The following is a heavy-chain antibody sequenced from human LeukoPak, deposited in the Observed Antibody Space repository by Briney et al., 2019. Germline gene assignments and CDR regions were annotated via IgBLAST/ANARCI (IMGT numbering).Heavy chain of an antibody. D-gene: IGHD3-3*01. CDR2: INHSGST. Sequence: SETLSLTCAVYGGSFSGYYWSWIRQPPGKGLEWIGEINHSGSTNYNPSLKSRVTISVDTSKNQFSLKLGSVTAADTAVYYCARGDFWSGYDNWFDPWGQGTLVTVSS. CDR1: GGSFSGYY. V-gene: IGHV4-34*01. J-gene: IGHJ5*02. CDR3: ARGDFWSGYDNWFDP.